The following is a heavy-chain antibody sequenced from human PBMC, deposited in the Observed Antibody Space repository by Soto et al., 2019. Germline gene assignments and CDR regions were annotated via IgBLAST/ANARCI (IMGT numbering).Heavy chain of an antibody. CDR2: IIPIFGTA. D-gene: IGHD3-9*01. CDR1: GGTFSSYA. V-gene: IGHV1-69*13. Sequence: GASVKVSCKASGGTFSSYAISWVRQAPGQGLEWMGGIIPIFGTANYAQKFQGRVTTTADESTSTAYMELSSLRSEDTAVYYCASAYYDILNPAEYYYYGMDVWGQGTTVTVSS. J-gene: IGHJ6*02. CDR3: ASAYYDILNPAEYYYYGMDV.